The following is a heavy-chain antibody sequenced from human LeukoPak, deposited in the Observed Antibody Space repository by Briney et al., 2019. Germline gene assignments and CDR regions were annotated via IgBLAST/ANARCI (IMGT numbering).Heavy chain of an antibody. CDR1: GYTFTGYY. Sequence: ASVKVSCKASGYTFTGYYTHWVRQAPGQGLEWMGRINPNSGGANYAQKFQGRVTMTRDTSISTAYMELSRLRSDDTAVYYCAREGGYCSSTSCYVRWFDPWGQGTLVTVSS. CDR2: INPNSGGA. J-gene: IGHJ5*02. D-gene: IGHD2-2*01. V-gene: IGHV1-2*06. CDR3: AREGGYCSSTSCYVRWFDP.